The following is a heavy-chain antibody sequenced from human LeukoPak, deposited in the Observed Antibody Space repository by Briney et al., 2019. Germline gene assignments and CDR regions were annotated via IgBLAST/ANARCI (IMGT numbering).Heavy chain of an antibody. Sequence: YPGGSLRLSCAASGFTFTSYSMNWVRQAPGKGLEWVSSISSSSSYIYYADSVKGRFTISRDNAKNSLYLQMNSLRAEHTAVYYSARLPSSSSGFDYWGPGTPVTVSS. V-gene: IGHV3-21*01. CDR1: GFTFTSYS. CDR2: ISSSSSYI. D-gene: IGHD6-6*01. J-gene: IGHJ4*02. CDR3: ARLPSSSSGFDY.